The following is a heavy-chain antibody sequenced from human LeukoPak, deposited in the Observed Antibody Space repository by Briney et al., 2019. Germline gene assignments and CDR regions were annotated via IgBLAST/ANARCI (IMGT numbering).Heavy chain of an antibody. V-gene: IGHV3-53*01. Sequence: PGGSLRLSCAASGFTVSSNYMSWVRQAPGKGLEWVSVIYSGGSTYYADSVKGRFTISRDNSEKTLYLQMNSLRVEDTAIYFCAKDPARDFWAGYYMGNWGQGTLVTVSP. D-gene: IGHD3/OR15-3a*01. CDR2: IYSGGST. CDR1: GFTVSSNY. J-gene: IGHJ4*02. CDR3: AKDPARDFWAGYYMGN.